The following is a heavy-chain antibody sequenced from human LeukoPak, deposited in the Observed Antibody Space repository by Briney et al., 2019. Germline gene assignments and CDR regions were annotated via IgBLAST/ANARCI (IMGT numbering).Heavy chain of an antibody. CDR3: PRVASSRRYHYAFGI. J-gene: IGHJ3*02. CDR1: GYTFTSYG. V-gene: IGHV1-3*01. Sequence: ASVKVSCKGAGYTFTSYGMHWVRQAPGQRLEWMGWINACNGNRKYSQKFQGRGTITRDTATSTAYMELSSLRSEDTAVSYCPRVASSRRYHYAFGICGQGTMVTVSS. D-gene: IGHD2-2*01. CDR2: INACNGNR.